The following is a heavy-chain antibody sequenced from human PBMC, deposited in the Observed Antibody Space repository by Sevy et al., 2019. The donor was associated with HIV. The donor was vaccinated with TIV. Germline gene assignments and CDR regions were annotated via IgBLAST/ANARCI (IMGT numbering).Heavy chain of an antibody. D-gene: IGHD2-2*01. Sequence: SETLSLTCTVSGGSISSGGYYWSWIRQHPGKGLEWIGYISFSGSTYYNPSLKSRVTISFDTSTNQFSLKLRSLTAADTAVYYCARDSACSSTSCYGDFFAYWGQGTLVTVSS. CDR1: GGSISSGGYY. J-gene: IGHJ4*02. CDR2: ISFSGST. V-gene: IGHV4-31*03. CDR3: ARDSACSSTSCYGDFFAY.